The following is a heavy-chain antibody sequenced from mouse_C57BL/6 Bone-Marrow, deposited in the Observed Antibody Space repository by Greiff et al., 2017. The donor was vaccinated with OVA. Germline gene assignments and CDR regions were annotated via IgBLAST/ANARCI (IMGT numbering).Heavy chain of an antibody. CDR1: GYTFTNYW. CDR3: ARGDYDYAWFAY. J-gene: IGHJ3*01. V-gene: IGHV1-63*01. CDR2: IYPGGGYT. Sequence: QVQLQQSGAELVRPGTSVTMSCKASGYTFTNYWIGWAQQRPGHGLEWIGDIYPGGGYTNYNEKFKGKATMTEDKSSSTAYMQFSSLTSEDSANYYCARGDYDYAWFAYWGQGTLVTVSA. D-gene: IGHD2-4*01.